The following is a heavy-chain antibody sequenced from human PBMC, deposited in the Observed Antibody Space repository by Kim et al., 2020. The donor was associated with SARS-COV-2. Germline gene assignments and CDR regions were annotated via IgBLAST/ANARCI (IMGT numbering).Heavy chain of an antibody. J-gene: IGHJ5*02. CDR3: ARDRGDFDYSYDSSVPLPHWFDP. V-gene: IGHV1-69*13. D-gene: IGHD3-22*01. Sequence: SVKVSYKASGCTLSSCAIRWVRQAPGQGLEWMGGIIPIFGTSTNEQKFQGRVSITADESTSNAYMERSSLRSGDTAVYYCARDRGDFDYSYDSSVPLPHWFDPWGQGTLVTVSS. CDR2: IIPIFGTS. CDR1: GCTLSSCA.